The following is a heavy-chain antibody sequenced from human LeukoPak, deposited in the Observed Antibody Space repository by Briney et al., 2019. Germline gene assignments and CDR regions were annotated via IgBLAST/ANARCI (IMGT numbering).Heavy chain of an antibody. J-gene: IGHJ5*02. CDR3: ARDYGDQYNWFDP. Sequence: ASVKVSCKASGGTFSSYAISWVRQAPGQGLEWMGGIIPIFGTANYAQKFQGRVTITADESTSTAYMELSSLRSEDTAVYYCARDYGDQYNWFDPWGQETLVTVSS. V-gene: IGHV1-69*01. CDR1: GGTFSSYA. CDR2: IIPIFGTA. D-gene: IGHD4-17*01.